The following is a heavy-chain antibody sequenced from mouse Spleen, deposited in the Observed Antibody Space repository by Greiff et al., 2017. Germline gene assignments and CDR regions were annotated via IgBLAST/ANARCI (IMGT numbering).Heavy chain of an antibody. V-gene: IGHV1-59*01. D-gene: IGHD1-1*01. Sequence: QVQLQQPGAELVRPGTSVKLSCKASGYTFTSYWMHWVKQRPGQGLEWIGVIDPSDSYTNYNQKFKGKATLTVDTSSSTAYMQLSSLTSEDSAVYYCAREDPSYYYGSSYGFDYWGQGTTLTVSS. CDR3: AREDPSYYYGSSYGFDY. J-gene: IGHJ2*01. CDR2: IDPSDSYT. CDR1: GYTFTSYW.